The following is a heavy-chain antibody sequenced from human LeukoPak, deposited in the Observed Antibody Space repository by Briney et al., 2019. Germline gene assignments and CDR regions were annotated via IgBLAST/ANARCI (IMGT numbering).Heavy chain of an antibody. D-gene: IGHD2-8*02. CDR3: TRGRFVLVPSLERWYFDL. J-gene: IGHJ2*01. Sequence: PGGSLRLSCTASGFTFRNYDMHRVRQTTEKGLEWVSGIGTEDDAFYPDSVKGRFTISRENAKNSVYLQMNSLRAGDTAVYYCTRGRFVLVPSLERWYFDLWGRGTLVTVSS. V-gene: IGHV3-13*01. CDR1: GFTFRNYD. CDR2: IGTEDDA.